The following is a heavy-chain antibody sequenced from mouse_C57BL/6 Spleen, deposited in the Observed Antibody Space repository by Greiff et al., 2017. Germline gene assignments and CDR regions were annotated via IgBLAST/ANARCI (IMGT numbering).Heavy chain of an antibody. CDR3: IDGSSPHYAMDY. J-gene: IGHJ4*01. V-gene: IGHV2-5*01. D-gene: IGHD1-1*01. CDR2: IWRGGST. Sequence: QVQLKQSGPGLVQPSQSLSITCTVSGFSFTSYGVHWVRQCPGKGLEWLGVIWRGGSTDYNAAFMSRLSITKDNSKSQVFFKMNSLQADDTAIYYCIDGSSPHYAMDYWGQGTSVTVST. CDR1: GFSFTSYG.